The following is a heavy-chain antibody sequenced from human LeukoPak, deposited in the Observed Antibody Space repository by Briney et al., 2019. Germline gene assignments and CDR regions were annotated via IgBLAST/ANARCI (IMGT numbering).Heavy chain of an antibody. J-gene: IGHJ4*02. V-gene: IGHV3-9*01. CDR2: ISWNSGII. CDR3: AKDIRSGWYYFDY. Sequence: GRPLHLSCAASVSSFDDYAMRWARQAPGRVLEGVSGISWNSGIIFDAASVKGRFTFSSNNSKNQLFLQMNSLGDEATVVYYWAKDIRSGWYYFDYWGEGTLDTV. CDR1: VSSFDDYA. D-gene: IGHD6-19*01.